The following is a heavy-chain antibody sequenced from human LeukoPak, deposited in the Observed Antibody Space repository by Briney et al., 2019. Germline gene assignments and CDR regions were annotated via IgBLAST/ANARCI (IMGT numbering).Heavy chain of an antibody. CDR1: GFTFDDYA. Sequence: GGSLRLSCAASGFTFDDYAMHWVRQAPGKGPEWVSGISWNSGSIGYADSVKGRFTISRDNAKNSLYLQMNSLRAEDTALYYCAKDKGYSYGYFDYWGQGTLVTVSS. D-gene: IGHD5-18*01. CDR2: ISWNSGSI. CDR3: AKDKGYSYGYFDY. J-gene: IGHJ4*02. V-gene: IGHV3-9*01.